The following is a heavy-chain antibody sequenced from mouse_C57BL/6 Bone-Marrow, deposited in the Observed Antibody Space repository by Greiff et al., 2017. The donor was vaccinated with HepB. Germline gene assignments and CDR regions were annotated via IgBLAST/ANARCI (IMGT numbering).Heavy chain of an antibody. D-gene: IGHD3-2*02. Sequence: QVQLQQSGAELVRPGASVTLSCKASGYTFTDYEMHWVKQTPVHGLEWIGAIDPETGGTAYNQKFKGKAILTADKSSSTAYMELRSLTSEDSAVYYCTRWDSSGDLDYWGQGTTLTVSS. J-gene: IGHJ2*01. V-gene: IGHV1-15*01. CDR3: TRWDSSGDLDY. CDR1: GYTFTDYE. CDR2: IDPETGGT.